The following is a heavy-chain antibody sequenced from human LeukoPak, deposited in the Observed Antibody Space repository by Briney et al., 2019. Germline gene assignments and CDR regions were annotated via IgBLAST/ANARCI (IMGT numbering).Heavy chain of an antibody. CDR3: ARGGRERYSSGWTDAFDI. CDR1: GYTFTGYY. D-gene: IGHD6-19*01. Sequence: ASVKVSCKASGYTFTGYYMHWVRQAPGQGLEWMGWINPNSGGTNHAQKFQGRVTMTRDTSTSTVYMELSSLSSEDTAVYYCARGGRERYSSGWTDAFDIWGQGTMVTVSS. J-gene: IGHJ3*02. CDR2: INPNSGGT. V-gene: IGHV1-2*02.